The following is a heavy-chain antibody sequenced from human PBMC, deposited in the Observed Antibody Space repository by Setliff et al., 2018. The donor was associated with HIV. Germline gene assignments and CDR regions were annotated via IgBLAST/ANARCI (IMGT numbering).Heavy chain of an antibody. V-gene: IGHV3-23*01. CDR2: ISGSGDST. Sequence: GALRLSCAASGFTFSSYAITWVRQAPGKGLEWVSAISGSGDSTFYADSVQGRFTISRDNSKNTLYLQMNSLRAEDTAVYYCAKNTPSIINYPYYYYMDVWGKGTTVTVSS. J-gene: IGHJ6*03. D-gene: IGHD1-7*01. CDR1: GFTFSSYA. CDR3: AKNTPSIINYPYYYYMDV.